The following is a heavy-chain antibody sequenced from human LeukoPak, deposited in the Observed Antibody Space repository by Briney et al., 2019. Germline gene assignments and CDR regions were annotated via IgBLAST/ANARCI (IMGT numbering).Heavy chain of an antibody. CDR3: ARQFRDSSGYYSYYFDY. CDR1: GYSFTTYW. CDR2: IYPGDSDT. D-gene: IGHD3-22*01. Sequence: GESLKISCKGSGYSFTTYWIGWVRQMPGRGLEWMGIIYPGDSDTRYSPSFQGQVTISADKSISTDYLQWSSLKASDTAMYYCARQFRDSSGYYSYYFDYWGQGTLVTVSS. J-gene: IGHJ4*02. V-gene: IGHV5-51*01.